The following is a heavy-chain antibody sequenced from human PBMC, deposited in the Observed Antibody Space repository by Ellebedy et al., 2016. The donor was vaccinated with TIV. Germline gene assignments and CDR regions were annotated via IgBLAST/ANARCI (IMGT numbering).Heavy chain of an antibody. CDR2: ISAYNGNT. CDR3: ARGAELLWFGELLYSPRGNWYFDL. V-gene: IGHV1-18*01. CDR1: GYTFTSYG. D-gene: IGHD3-10*01. Sequence: ASVKVSCKASGYTFTSYGISWVRQAPGQGLEWMGWISAYNGNTNYAQKFQGRVTITADESTSTAYMELSSLRSEDTAVYYCARGAELLWFGELLYSPRGNWYFDLWGRGTLVTVSS. J-gene: IGHJ2*01.